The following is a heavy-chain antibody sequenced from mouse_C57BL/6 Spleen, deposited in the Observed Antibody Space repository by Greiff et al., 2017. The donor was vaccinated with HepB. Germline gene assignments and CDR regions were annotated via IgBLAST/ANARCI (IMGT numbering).Heavy chain of an antibody. CDR2: IHPNSGST. V-gene: IGHV1-64*01. CDR1: GYTFTSYW. D-gene: IGHD1-1*01. CDR3: ARGRLDGSRFDV. Sequence: QVQLQQPGAELVKPGASVKLSCKASGYTFTSYWMHWVKQRPGQGLEWIGMIHPNSGSTNYNEKFKSKATLTVDKSSSKAYMQLSSLTSEDSAVYCCARGRLDGSRFDVWGTGTTVTVSS. J-gene: IGHJ1*03.